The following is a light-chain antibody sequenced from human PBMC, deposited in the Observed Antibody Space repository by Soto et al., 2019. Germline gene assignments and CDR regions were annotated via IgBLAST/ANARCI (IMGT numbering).Light chain of an antibody. CDR1: QSVSSSY. J-gene: IGKJ1*01. Sequence: EMVLTQSPGTLSLSPGERATLSCRASQSVSSSYLAWYQQKPGQAPRLLIYGASSRATGTPDRFSGSGSGTDFTLTINRLEPEDFALYYCQQYGSSPPTFGQGTKVDIK. CDR2: GAS. V-gene: IGKV3-20*01. CDR3: QQYGSSPPT.